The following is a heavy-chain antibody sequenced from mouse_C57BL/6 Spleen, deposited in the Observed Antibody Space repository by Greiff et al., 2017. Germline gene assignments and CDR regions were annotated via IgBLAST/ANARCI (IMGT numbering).Heavy chain of an antibody. D-gene: IGHD1-1*01. V-gene: IGHV1-15*01. Sequence: VQLQQSGAELVRPGASVTLSCKASGYTFTDYEMHWVKQTPVHGLEWIGAIDPETGGTAYNQKFKGKAILTANKSSSTAYMELRSLTSEDSAVYYGTREFITTGFDYWGQGTTLTVSS. CDR2: IDPETGGT. J-gene: IGHJ2*01. CDR1: GYTFTDYE. CDR3: TREFITTGFDY.